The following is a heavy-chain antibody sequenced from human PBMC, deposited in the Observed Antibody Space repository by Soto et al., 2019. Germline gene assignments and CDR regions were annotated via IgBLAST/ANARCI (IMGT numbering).Heavy chain of an antibody. V-gene: IGHV4-59*08. CDR1: GYPITSHC. D-gene: IGHD6-19*01. J-gene: IGHJ5*02. Sequence: SETLSLTCTVSGYPITSHCWSWIRQPPGRGLQWIGHLCYSGNTNYNPSLKSRVTISGDTSKNQFSLNLSSVTAADTAVYYCARREYSSEGWFDPWGQGTLVTVSS. CDR2: LCYSGNT. CDR3: ARREYSSEGWFDP.